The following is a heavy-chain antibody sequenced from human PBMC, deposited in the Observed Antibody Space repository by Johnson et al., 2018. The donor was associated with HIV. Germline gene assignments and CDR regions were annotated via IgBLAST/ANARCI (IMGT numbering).Heavy chain of an antibody. Sequence: MLLVESGGGLVQPGGSLRLSCAASGFTVSSNYMSWVRQAPGKGLEWVSGISWNSGSIGYADSVKGRFTISRDNAKNTLYLQRNSLRADDTAVYYCVRDSPPWGARGDIWGQGTMVTVAS. D-gene: IGHD1-26*01. V-gene: IGHV3-66*01. J-gene: IGHJ3*02. CDR3: VRDSPPWGARGDI. CDR2: SWNSGSI. CDR1: GFTVSSNY.